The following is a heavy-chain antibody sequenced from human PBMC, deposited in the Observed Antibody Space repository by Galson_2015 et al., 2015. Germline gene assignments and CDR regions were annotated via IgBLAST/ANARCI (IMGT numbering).Heavy chain of an antibody. J-gene: IGHJ6*02. D-gene: IGHD4-17*01. Sequence: SLRLSCAASGFTFSSYSMNWVRQAPGKGLEWVSYISSSSSTIYYADSVKGRFTISRDNAKNSLYLQMNSLRDEDTAVYYCARDDYGDTVYYYGMDVWGQGTTVTVSS. CDR3: ARDDYGDTVYYYGMDV. CDR2: ISSSSSTI. CDR1: GFTFSSYS. V-gene: IGHV3-48*02.